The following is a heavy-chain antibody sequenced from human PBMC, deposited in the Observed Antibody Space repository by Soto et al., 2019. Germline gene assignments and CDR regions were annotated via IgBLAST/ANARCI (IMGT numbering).Heavy chain of an antibody. CDR1: GDGGSSNGAA. J-gene: IGHJ6*02. CDR2: TYYRSKWNN. Sequence: SQTRSLTCVISGDGGSSNGAAWNWIRQSPSRGLQWLGRTYYRSKWNNDYAVSVKSRITINPDTSKNQFSLQLNSVTPEDTAVNYCARGHAGTMDVWGQGTTVTVSS. CDR3: ARGHAGTMDV. D-gene: IGHD1-1*01. V-gene: IGHV6-1*01.